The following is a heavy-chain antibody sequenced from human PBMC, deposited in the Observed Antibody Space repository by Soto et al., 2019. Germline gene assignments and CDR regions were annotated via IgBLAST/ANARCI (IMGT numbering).Heavy chain of an antibody. V-gene: IGHV4-31*03. Sequence: PSETLSLTYTVSGGSISSGDYYWTWIRQHPGKGLEWIGYIYASGSTYYTPSLKSRVTISVDTSKNQFSLKLSSVTAADTAVYYCARIPTYYDILTGPDQRWGQGTLVTVSS. J-gene: IGHJ4*02. CDR2: IYASGST. CDR1: GGSISSGDYY. D-gene: IGHD3-9*01. CDR3: ARIPTYYDILTGPDQR.